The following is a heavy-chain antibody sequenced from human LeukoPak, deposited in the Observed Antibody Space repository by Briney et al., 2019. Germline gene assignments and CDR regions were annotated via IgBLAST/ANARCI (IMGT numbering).Heavy chain of an antibody. CDR1: GGSIGSSSYY. CDR2: IYYSGST. Sequence: SETLSLTCTVSGGSIGSSSYYWGWIRQPPGKGLEWIGSIYYSGSTYYNPSLKSRVTISVDTSKNQFSLKLGSVTAADTAVYYCARLGSSPPFFDYWGQGTLVTVSS. J-gene: IGHJ4*02. V-gene: IGHV4-39*01. D-gene: IGHD3-10*01. CDR3: ARLGSSPPFFDY.